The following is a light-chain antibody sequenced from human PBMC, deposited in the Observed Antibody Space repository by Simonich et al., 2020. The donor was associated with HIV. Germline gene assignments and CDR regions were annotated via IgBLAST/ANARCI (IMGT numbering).Light chain of an antibody. V-gene: IGKV4-1*01. J-gene: IGKJ3*01. Sequence: DIVMTQSPDSLAVSLGERATINCKSSQSVLYSSNNKNYLAWYQQKPGQPPKLLIYWASIRESGVPDRFSGSGSGTDYTLTISSLQAEDVAVYYCQQYYSIPPTFGPGTKVDIK. CDR2: WAS. CDR1: QSVLYSSNNKNY. CDR3: QQYYSIPPT.